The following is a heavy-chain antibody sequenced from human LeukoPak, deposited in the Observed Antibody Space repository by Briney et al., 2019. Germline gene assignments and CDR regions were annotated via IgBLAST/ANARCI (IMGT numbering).Heavy chain of an antibody. CDR2: INPSGGST. Sequence: GASVKVSCKASGYTFTGYYMHWVRQAPGQGLEWMGIINPSGGSTSYAQKFQGRVTMTRDTSTSTVYMELSSLRSEDTAVYYCARQYSGNAFDIWGQGTMVTVSS. CDR1: GYTFTGYY. J-gene: IGHJ3*02. D-gene: IGHD1-26*01. CDR3: ARQYSGNAFDI. V-gene: IGHV1-46*01.